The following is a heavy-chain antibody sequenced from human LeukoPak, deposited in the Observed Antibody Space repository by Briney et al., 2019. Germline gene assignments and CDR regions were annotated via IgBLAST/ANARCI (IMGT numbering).Heavy chain of an antibody. Sequence: GGSLRLSCAASGFTFSDYYMSWIRQAPGKGLEWVSYISSSGSTIYYADSVKGQFTISRDNAKNSLYLQMNSLKAEDTAVYYCARDPYCTNGVCSTAFDYWGQGTLVTVSS. CDR3: ARDPYCTNGVCSTAFDY. J-gene: IGHJ4*02. CDR1: GFTFSDYY. V-gene: IGHV3-11*01. CDR2: ISSSGSTI. D-gene: IGHD2-8*01.